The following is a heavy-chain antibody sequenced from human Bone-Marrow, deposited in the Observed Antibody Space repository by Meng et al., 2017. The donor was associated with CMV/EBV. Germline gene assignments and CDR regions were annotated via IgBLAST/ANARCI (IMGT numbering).Heavy chain of an antibody. Sequence: GESLKISCAASGFTFSSYAMHWVRQAPGKGLEWVAVISYDGSNKYYADSVKGRFTISRDNSKNTLYLQTNSLRAKDTAVYYSAKGYCRSTSCYSNKDYDYWGQGTLVTVSS. D-gene: IGHD2-2*01. CDR3: AKGYCRSTSCYSNKDYDY. J-gene: IGHJ4*02. CDR1: GFTFSSYA. V-gene: IGHV3-30-3*01. CDR2: ISYDGSNK.